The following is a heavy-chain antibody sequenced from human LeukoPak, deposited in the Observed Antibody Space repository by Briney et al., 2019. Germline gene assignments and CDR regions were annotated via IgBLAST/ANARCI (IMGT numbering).Heavy chain of an antibody. CDR2: IYYSGST. V-gene: IGHV4-39*07. CDR3: ARDSGSYYQVGYFDY. Sequence: SETLSLTCTVSGGSISSNSYYWGWIRQPPGKGLKWIGSIYYSGSTYYNPSLKSRVTISVDTSKNQFSLKLSSVTAADTAVYYCARDSGSYYQVGYFDYWGQGTLVTVSS. CDR1: GGSISSNSYY. J-gene: IGHJ4*02. D-gene: IGHD1-26*01.